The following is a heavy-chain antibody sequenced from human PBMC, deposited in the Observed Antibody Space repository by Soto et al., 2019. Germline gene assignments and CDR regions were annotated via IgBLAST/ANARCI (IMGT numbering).Heavy chain of an antibody. CDR3: ARASGYCSGGSCSDAFDI. CDR1: GCTFTSYA. D-gene: IGHD2-15*01. Sequence: ASVKVSCKASGCTFTSYAISWVRQAPGQGLEWMGWISAYNGNTNYAQKLQGRVTMTTDTSTSTAYMELRSLRSDDTAVYYCARASGYCSGGSCSDAFDIWGQGTMVTVSS. V-gene: IGHV1-18*01. J-gene: IGHJ3*02. CDR2: ISAYNGNT.